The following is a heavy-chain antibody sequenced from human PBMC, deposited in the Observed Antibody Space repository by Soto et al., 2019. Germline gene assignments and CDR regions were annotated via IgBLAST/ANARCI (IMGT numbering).Heavy chain of an antibody. CDR1: GYMSTTYD. CDR2: MNPNTGNT. J-gene: IGHJ4*02. V-gene: IGHV1-8*01. D-gene: IGHD3-10*01. Sequence: QVQLVQSGAEVKKPGASVKVSCKASGYMSTTYDIMWVRQATGQGLEWVGGMNPNTGNTGYAQRFQGRVSMTRDSSISTAYMELSSLRSDDSAVYYCARAATYYYGFGSGADYWGQGTLVTVSS. CDR3: ARAATYYYGFGSGADY.